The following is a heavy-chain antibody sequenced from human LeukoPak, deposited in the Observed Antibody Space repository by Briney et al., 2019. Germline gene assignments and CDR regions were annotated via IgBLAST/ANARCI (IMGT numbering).Heavy chain of an antibody. D-gene: IGHD6-13*01. V-gene: IGHV4-34*01. CDR1: GGSFSGYY. Sequence: PSETLSLTCAVYGGSFSGYYWSWIRQPPGKGLEWIGEINHSGSTNYNPSLKSRVTISADTSKNQFSLKLSSVTAADTAVYYCARGPSLGIAAAGTPLGYWGQGTLVTVSS. J-gene: IGHJ4*02. CDR2: INHSGST. CDR3: ARGPSLGIAAAGTPLGY.